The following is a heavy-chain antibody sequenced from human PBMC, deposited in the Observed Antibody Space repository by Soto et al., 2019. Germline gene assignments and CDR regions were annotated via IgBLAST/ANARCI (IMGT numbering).Heavy chain of an antibody. CDR2: LTADSDDT. Sequence: EVQLLESGGTLVQPGGSLRLYCVASGFTFSTHTMNWVRQAPGKGLEWVSRLTADSDDTSYADSIKGRFTISRDNSKNTLYLQMNSLRAEYTAIYYCAKGLDRASLDFWGQGALVTVAS. CDR1: GFTFSTHT. CDR3: AKGLDRASLDF. J-gene: IGHJ4*02. D-gene: IGHD1-1*01. V-gene: IGHV3-23*01.